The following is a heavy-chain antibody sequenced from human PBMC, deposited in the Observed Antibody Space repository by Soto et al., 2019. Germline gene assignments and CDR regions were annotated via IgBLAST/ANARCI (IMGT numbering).Heavy chain of an antibody. CDR3: ARGGDRFDGMDV. CDR2: ISTAGDT. J-gene: IGHJ6*02. D-gene: IGHD3-16*01. Sequence: GSLRLSCAASGFGFNGYDMHWVRQAPGKNLEWVAAISTAGDTYYLGSVKGRFTISREDVKNSLSLQMNSLRVGDTAVYYCARGGDRFDGMDVWGQGTTVT. CDR1: GFGFNGYD. V-gene: IGHV3-13*01.